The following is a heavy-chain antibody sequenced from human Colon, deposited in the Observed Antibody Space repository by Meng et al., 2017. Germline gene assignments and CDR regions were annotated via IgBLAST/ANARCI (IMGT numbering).Heavy chain of an antibody. CDR2: TYYRSKWYN. Sequence: QVQLQQSGPGLVKPSQPLSLTCVISGDRVSSNTAAWNWIRQSPSRGLEWLGRTYYRSKWYNEYAVSVKSRMTFNADTSKNQVSLQVNSVTPEDTAVYYCARDHGYSYGLPLDYWGQGILVTVSS. D-gene: IGHD5-18*01. V-gene: IGHV6-1*01. J-gene: IGHJ4*02. CDR1: GDRVSSNTAA. CDR3: ARDHGYSYGLPLDY.